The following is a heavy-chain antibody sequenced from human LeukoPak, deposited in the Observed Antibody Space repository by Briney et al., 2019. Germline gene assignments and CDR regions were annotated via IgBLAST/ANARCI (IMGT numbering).Heavy chain of an antibody. J-gene: IGHJ4*02. CDR3: IRGSSSY. Sequence: GGSLRLSCAVSGLTISKSWMSWVRQAPGKELEWVANIDPDGSDIYYVDSVKGRFTVSRDNAKNSLYLQMNSLRVEDTATYYCIRGSSSYWGQGTLVTV. CDR2: IDPDGSDI. CDR1: GLTISKSW. V-gene: IGHV3-7*04.